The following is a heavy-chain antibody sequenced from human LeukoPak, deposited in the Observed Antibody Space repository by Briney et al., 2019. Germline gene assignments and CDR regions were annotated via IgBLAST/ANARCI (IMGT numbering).Heavy chain of an antibody. CDR1: GFTFSSYA. CDR3: ARSGVQQLVLYYFDY. CDR2: ISYDGSNK. D-gene: IGHD6-13*01. V-gene: IGHV3-30*04. Sequence: GGSLRLSCAASGFTFSSYAMHWVRQAPGKGLEWVAVISYDGSNKYYADSVKDRFTISRDNSKNTLYLQMNSLRAEDTAVYYCARSGVQQLVLYYFDYWGQGTLVTVSS. J-gene: IGHJ4*02.